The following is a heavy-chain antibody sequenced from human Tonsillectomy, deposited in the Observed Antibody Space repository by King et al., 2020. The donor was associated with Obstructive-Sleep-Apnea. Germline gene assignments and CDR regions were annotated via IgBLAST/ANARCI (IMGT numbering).Heavy chain of an antibody. CDR1: GGSISSYY. Sequence: VQLQESGPGLVKPSETLSLTCTVSGGSISSYYWSWIRQPPGKGLEWIGYIYYSGSTNYNPSLKGRVTISVDTSKNQFSLKLSSVTAADTAVYYCARSTYYCYGMDVWGQGTTVTVSS. CDR3: ARSTYYCYGMDV. J-gene: IGHJ6*02. V-gene: IGHV4-59*08. CDR2: IYYSGST.